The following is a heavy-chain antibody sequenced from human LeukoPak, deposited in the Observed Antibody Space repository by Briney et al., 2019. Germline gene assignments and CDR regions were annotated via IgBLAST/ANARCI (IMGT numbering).Heavy chain of an antibody. D-gene: IGHD3-3*01. CDR3: ARDRLFGVVTSFDY. CDR2: IIPIFGTA. J-gene: IGHJ4*02. V-gene: IGHV1-69*13. CDR1: GGTFSSYA. Sequence: ASVKVSCKASGGTFSSYAISWVRQAPGQGLGWMGGIIPIFGTANYAQKFQGRVTITADESTSTAYMELSSLRSEDTAVYYCARDRLFGVVTSFDYWGQGTLVTVSS.